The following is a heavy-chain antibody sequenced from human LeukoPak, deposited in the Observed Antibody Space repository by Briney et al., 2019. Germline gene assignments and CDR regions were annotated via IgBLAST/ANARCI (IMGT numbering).Heavy chain of an antibody. CDR3: AKGGGYVTYYYMDV. D-gene: IGHD5-12*01. J-gene: IGHJ6*03. V-gene: IGHV3-23*01. CDR2: ISGSGGST. CDR1: GYTFNSYA. Sequence: GGSLRLSCTASGYTFNSYAMSWVRQAPGKGLEWVSAISGSGGSTYYADSVKGRFTISRDNSKNTLYLQMNSLRAEDTAVYYCAKGGGYVTYYYMDVWGKGTTVTVSS.